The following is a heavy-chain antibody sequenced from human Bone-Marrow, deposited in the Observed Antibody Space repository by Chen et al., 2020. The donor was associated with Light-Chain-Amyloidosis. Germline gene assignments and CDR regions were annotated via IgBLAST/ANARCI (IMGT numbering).Heavy chain of an antibody. D-gene: IGHD3-10*01. CDR1: GLNFRSYW. V-gene: IGHV3-7*01. CDR3: AREGRYITMVRGVIRYYYYMDV. J-gene: IGHJ6*03. Sequence: EVQLVETGGGLFQPGGSLSLSCAACGLNFRSYWMGWVRQAPGKGLEWVANIKQDGSEKYYVDSVKGRFTISRDNAKNSLYLQMISLRAEDTAVYYCAREGRYITMVRGVIRYYYYMDVWGKGTTVTVSS. CDR2: IKQDGSEK.